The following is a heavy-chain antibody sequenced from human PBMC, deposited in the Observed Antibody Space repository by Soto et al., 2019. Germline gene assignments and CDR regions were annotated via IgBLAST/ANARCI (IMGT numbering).Heavy chain of an antibody. CDR3: ARNDKSDLDY. Sequence: QVQLVQSGAEVKKPGASVKVSCKASGYIFTSYYLHWVRQAPGQGLEWMGMINPSGGSTSFAQKFQGRVTMTRDTPTSTVYMELSSLRSEDTAVYYCARNDKSDLDYWGQGTLVTVSS. CDR2: INPSGGST. J-gene: IGHJ4*02. V-gene: IGHV1-46*01. D-gene: IGHD1-1*01. CDR1: GYIFTSYY.